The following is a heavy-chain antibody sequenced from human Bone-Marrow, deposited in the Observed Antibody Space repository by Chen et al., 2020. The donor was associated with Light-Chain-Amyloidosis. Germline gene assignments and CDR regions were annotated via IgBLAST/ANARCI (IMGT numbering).Heavy chain of an antibody. CDR3: AKDFRVGATWIGDGWFDP. D-gene: IGHD1-26*01. V-gene: IGHV3-23*01. CDR1: GFTFSSYA. CDR2: ISGSGGST. Sequence: EVQLLESGGGLVQPGGSLRLSCAASGFTFSSYAMSWVRQAPGKGLEWVSAISGSGGSTYYADSVKGRFTISRDNSENTLYLQMNSLRAEDTAVYYCAKDFRVGATWIGDGWFDPWGQGTLVTVSS. J-gene: IGHJ5*02.